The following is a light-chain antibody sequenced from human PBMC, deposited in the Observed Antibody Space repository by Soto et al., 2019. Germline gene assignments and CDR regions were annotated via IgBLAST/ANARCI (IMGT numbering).Light chain of an antibody. Sequence: ERVMTQSPDTLSVSPGERATLSCRASQSVSSSYLAWYQQKPGQAPRLLIYTASSRATGIPDRFSGSGSGTDFSLTISRLEPEDFAVYYCQQYGSSPQTFGQGTKVDIK. CDR1: QSVSSSY. CDR3: QQYGSSPQT. CDR2: TAS. J-gene: IGKJ1*01. V-gene: IGKV3-20*01.